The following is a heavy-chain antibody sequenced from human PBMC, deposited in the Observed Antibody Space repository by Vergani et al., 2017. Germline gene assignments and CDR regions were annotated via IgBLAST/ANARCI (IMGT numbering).Heavy chain of an antibody. V-gene: IGHV4-4*02. CDR1: GGSISSSNW. J-gene: IGHJ4*02. CDR2: IYYSGST. Sequence: QVQLQESGPGLVKPSGTLSLTCAVSGGSISSSNWWSWVRQPPGKGLEWIGYIYYSGSTYYNPSLKSRVTISVDTSKNQFSLKLSSVTAADTAVYYCARSLPYNPLLDWGQGTLVTVSS. D-gene: IGHD1-1*01. CDR3: ARSLPYNPLLD.